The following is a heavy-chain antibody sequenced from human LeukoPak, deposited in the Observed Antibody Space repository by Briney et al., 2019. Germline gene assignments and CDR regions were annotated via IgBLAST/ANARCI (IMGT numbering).Heavy chain of an antibody. CDR1: GYTFTSYT. J-gene: IGHJ6*03. Sequence: ASVKVSCKASGYTFTSYTINWVRQAPGQGLEWMGWINTNTGNPTYAQGFTGRFVFSLDTSVSTAYLQISSLKAEDTAVYYCARDPGTMVRGSRSGYDGNYYCMDVWGKGTTVTISS. CDR3: ARDPGTMVRGSRSGYDGNYYCMDV. CDR2: INTNTGNP. V-gene: IGHV7-4-1*02. D-gene: IGHD3-10*01.